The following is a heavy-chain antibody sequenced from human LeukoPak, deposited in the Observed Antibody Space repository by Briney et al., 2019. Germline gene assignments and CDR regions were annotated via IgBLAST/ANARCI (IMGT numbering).Heavy chain of an antibody. Sequence: PGGSLRLSCAASGFTFDDYAMHWVRQAPGKGLEWVSLISGDGGSTYYADSVKGRFNISRDNSKNSLYLQMNSLRTEDTALYYCAKDNRMPHYDFWSGYYPGVYYYYYMDVWGKGTTVTVSS. CDR2: ISGDGGST. CDR3: AKDNRMPHYDFWSGYYPGVYYYYYMDV. J-gene: IGHJ6*03. D-gene: IGHD3-3*01. V-gene: IGHV3-43*02. CDR1: GFTFDDYA.